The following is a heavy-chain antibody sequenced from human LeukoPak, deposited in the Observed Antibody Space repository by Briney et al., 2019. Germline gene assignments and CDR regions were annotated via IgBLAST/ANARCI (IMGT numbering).Heavy chain of an antibody. J-gene: IGHJ4*02. D-gene: IGHD1-26*01. V-gene: IGHV3-23*01. Sequence: GGSLSLSCAASGFTFTSYSMNWVRQAPGKGLEWVSTISGGGGSTYYADSVKGRFTISRDNSKNTLYLQVNSLRAEDTAVYYCAKGGKWDVTPFDYWGQGTLVTVSS. CDR3: AKGGKWDVTPFDY. CDR1: GFTFTSYS. CDR2: ISGGGGST.